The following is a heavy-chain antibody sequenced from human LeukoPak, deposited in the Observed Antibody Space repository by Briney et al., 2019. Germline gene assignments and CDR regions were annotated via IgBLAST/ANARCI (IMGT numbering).Heavy chain of an antibody. V-gene: IGHV1-69*04. D-gene: IGHD3-22*01. J-gene: IGHJ4*02. Sequence: SVKVSCKASGGTFSSYAISWVRQAPGQGLEWMGRIIPILGIANYAQKLQGRVTMTTDTSTSTAYMELRSLRSDDTAVYYCARMYYYDSSGVRDYFDYWGQGTLVTVSS. CDR3: ARMYYYDSSGVRDYFDY. CDR2: IIPILGIA. CDR1: GGTFSSYA.